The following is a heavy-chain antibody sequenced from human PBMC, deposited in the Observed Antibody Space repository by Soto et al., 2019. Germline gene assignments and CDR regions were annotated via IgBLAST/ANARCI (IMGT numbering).Heavy chain of an antibody. J-gene: IGHJ4*02. D-gene: IGHD2-15*01. V-gene: IGHV1-18*01. Sequence: SVNVSCTASGYPFSRFGIIWVRQAPGQGLEWVGWVSVHSGDTSSAQNFQGRVTMTTDTSTSTAYMEAGSLRSDDTAVYYCARTCRSGGSCYLEYWGEGTLVTVAS. CDR2: VSVHSGDT. CDR3: ARTCRSGGSCYLEY. CDR1: GYPFSRFG.